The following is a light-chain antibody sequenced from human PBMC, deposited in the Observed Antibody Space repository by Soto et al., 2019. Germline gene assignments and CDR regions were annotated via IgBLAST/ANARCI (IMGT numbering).Light chain of an antibody. CDR1: QSVSNNY. CDR3: QQYGNSPFT. V-gene: IGKV3-20*01. CDR2: GAS. J-gene: IGKJ3*01. Sequence: IWLTPSPGTLSWSPGERATLSCRASQSVSNNYLAWYQQKPGQTPRLLIYGASSRATGIPDTFSGSGSGTDFTLTISTLEPEDFAVYYCQQYGNSPFTFGPGTKVDIK.